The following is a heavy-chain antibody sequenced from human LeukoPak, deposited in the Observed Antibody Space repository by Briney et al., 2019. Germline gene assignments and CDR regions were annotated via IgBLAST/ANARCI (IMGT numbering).Heavy chain of an antibody. CDR3: TTVSAIMDV. J-gene: IGHJ6*02. CDR1: GFTFSSYA. V-gene: IGHV3-23*01. Sequence: GGSLRLSCAASGFTFSSYAMSWVRQAPGKGLEWVSAISGSGGSTYYADSVKGRFTISRDNSKNTLYPQMNSLKTEDTAVYYCTTVSAIMDVWGQGTTVTVSS. CDR2: ISGSGGST.